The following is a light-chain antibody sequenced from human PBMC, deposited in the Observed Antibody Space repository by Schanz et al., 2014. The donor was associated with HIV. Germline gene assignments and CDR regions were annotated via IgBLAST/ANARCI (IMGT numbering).Light chain of an antibody. CDR2: TAS. CDR1: QTVSSSY. CDR3: QQSGSSPQT. J-gene: IGKJ1*01. Sequence: EIVLTQSPGTLSLSPGERATLSCRASQTVSSSYLAWYQQKPGQAPRLLMSTASERAIGIPDRFSGSGSGTDFSLTISRLEPEDFAVYYCQQSGSSPQTFGQGTKVEVK. V-gene: IGKV3-20*01.